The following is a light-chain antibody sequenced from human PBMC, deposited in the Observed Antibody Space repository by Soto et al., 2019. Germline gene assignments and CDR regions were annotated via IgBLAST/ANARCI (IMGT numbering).Light chain of an antibody. CDR3: QQRFT. CDR2: DVS. CDR1: QSVSSY. J-gene: IGKJ5*01. V-gene: IGKV3-11*01. Sequence: DIMLTQSPATLSLSLGERATLSFRASQSVSSYLAWYQQKPGQAPRLLIYDVSNRATGIPARFSGSGSGTDFTLTISSLEPEDFAVYYCQQRFTFGQGTRLEIK.